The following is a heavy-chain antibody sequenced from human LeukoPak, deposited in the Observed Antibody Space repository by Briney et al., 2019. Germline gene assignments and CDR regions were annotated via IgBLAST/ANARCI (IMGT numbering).Heavy chain of an antibody. CDR2: IRYDGSNK. Sequence: GGSLRLSCAASGFTFSSYGMHWVRQAPGKGLEWVAFIRYDGSNKYCADSVKGRFTISRDNSKNTLYLQMNSLRAEDTAVYYCAKDPTYCSSTSCYYYYYYMDVWGKGTTVTVSS. CDR3: AKDPTYCSSTSCYYYYYYMDV. CDR1: GFTFSSYG. V-gene: IGHV3-30*02. J-gene: IGHJ6*03. D-gene: IGHD2-2*01.